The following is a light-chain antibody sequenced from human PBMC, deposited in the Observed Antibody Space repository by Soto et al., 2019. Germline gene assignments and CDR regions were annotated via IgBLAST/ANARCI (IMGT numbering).Light chain of an antibody. Sequence: QSALTQPASVSGSPGQSITISCTGSTSDVGAYNYVSWYKHHPGQAPQLMIYEVSNRPSGVSTRFSGSKSGNTASLTISGLQADDEGDYYCSSKTSSSSPFVFGTGTKVTVL. CDR3: SSKTSSSSPFV. J-gene: IGLJ1*01. CDR2: EVS. CDR1: TSDVGAYNY. V-gene: IGLV2-14*01.